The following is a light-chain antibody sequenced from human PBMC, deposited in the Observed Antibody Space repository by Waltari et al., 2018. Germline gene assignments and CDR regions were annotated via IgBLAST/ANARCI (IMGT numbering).Light chain of an antibody. CDR2: DTS. CDR3: LLSYNGVRV. CDR1: TGPVTSDHY. V-gene: IGLV7-46*01. J-gene: IGLJ1*01. Sequence: QAVVTQEPSLSVSPGGAVTLTCDSSTGPVTSDHYPYWFQQKPGQAPRTLIYDTSKKHPWTPAHFSGSFLGGKAALTLWGAQPEDEAEYYCLLSYNGVRVFGTGTKVTVL.